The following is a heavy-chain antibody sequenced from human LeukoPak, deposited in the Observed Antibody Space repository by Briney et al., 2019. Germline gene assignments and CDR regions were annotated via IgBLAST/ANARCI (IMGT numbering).Heavy chain of an antibody. J-gene: IGHJ6*03. V-gene: IGHV1-24*01. D-gene: IGHD2-2*01. CDR3: ATGVFCATTTCPGYQHFYYFMDV. CDR1: GFTLADLS. CDR2: FDRKNGDT. Sequence: ASVKVSCKVSGFTLADLSMHWVRQDPGKGLEWVGGFDRKNGDTIYAQRFRGRVTLTEDTSTGTAYMDLSSLSADDTAVYYCATGVFCATTTCPGYQHFYYFMDVWGKGTTVTVSS.